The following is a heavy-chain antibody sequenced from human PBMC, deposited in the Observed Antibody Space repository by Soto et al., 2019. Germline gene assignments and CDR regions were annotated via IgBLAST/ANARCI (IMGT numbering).Heavy chain of an antibody. D-gene: IGHD3-10*01. CDR1: GFTFTNFG. CDR3: AREDSIIIPAVADV. V-gene: IGHV3-21*04. CDR2: VSKSDYT. J-gene: IGHJ4*02. Sequence: PGGSLRLSCEVSGFTFTNFGINWVRQAPGKGLEWVSSVSKSDYTYYSESVKGRFTISRDNAKNSVSLQMNNLRAEDTAVYYCAREDSIIIPAVADVWGQGTQVTVPQ.